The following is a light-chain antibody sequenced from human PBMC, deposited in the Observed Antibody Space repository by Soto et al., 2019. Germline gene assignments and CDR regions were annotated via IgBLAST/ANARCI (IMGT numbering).Light chain of an antibody. CDR2: GTS. CDR3: QRYGSSPLIT. V-gene: IGKV3-20*01. CDR1: QTVSSNY. Sequence: EIVVTQSPATLSVSPGERATLSCRASQTVSSNYLAWCQQRPGQAPRLLIYGTSSRATGIPDRFSGSGSGTDFTLTISRLEPEDFAVYFCQRYGSSPLITFGQGTRLEI. J-gene: IGKJ5*01.